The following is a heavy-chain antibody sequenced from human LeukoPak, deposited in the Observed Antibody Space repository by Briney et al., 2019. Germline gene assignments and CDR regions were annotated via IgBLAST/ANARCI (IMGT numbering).Heavy chain of an antibody. CDR1: GGSISSYY. CDR2: IYYSGST. J-gene: IGHJ4*02. V-gene: IGHV4-59*01. Sequence: SETLSLTCTVSGGSISSYYWSWIRQPPGKGLEWIGYIYYSGSTNYNPSLKSRVTISVDTSKNQFSLKLSSVTAADTAVYYCARDRTMVRGDILDYWGQGTLVTVSS. D-gene: IGHD3-10*01. CDR3: ARDRTMVRGDILDY.